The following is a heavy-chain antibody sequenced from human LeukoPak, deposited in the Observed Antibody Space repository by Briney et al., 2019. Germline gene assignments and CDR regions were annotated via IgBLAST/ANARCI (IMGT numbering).Heavy chain of an antibody. Sequence: SETLSLTCTVSGGSINSYYWSWIRQPPGKELEWIGFIYYSGSTKYNPSLQSRVTISVDTSKNQLSLKVTSVTAADTAMYYCARVVSHGYLDYWGQGTLITVSS. V-gene: IGHV4-59*01. CDR2: IYYSGST. J-gene: IGHJ4*02. CDR1: GGSINSYY. CDR3: ARVVSHGYLDY. D-gene: IGHD5-24*01.